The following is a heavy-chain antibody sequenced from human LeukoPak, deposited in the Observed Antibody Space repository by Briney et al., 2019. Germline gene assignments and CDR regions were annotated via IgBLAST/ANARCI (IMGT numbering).Heavy chain of an antibody. J-gene: IGHJ4*02. CDR1: GGSISSNY. D-gene: IGHD5-24*01. V-gene: IGHV4-59*13. CDR2: TYYSGST. CDR3: ARDLGGREGYNYCFDY. Sequence: ASETLSLTCTVSGGSISSNYWSWIRQPPGKGLEWIGYTYYSGSTNYNPSLKSRVTISVDTSKHQYSLQLSSVTAADTAVYYCARDLGGREGYNYCFDYWGQGTLVTVSS.